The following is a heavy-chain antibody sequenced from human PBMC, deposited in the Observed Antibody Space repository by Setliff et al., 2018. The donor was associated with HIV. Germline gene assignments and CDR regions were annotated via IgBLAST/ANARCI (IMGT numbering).Heavy chain of an antibody. CDR3: ARGGYYDILTGYSNGFDY. D-gene: IGHD3-9*01. CDR2: IYHSGST. J-gene: IGHJ4*02. V-gene: IGHV4-61*10. Sequence: SETLSLTCTVSGGSISSGSYYWSWIRQPAGKGLEWIGSIYHSGSTYYNPSLKSRATISADTSKNQFSLKLSSVTAADTAVYYCARGGYYDILTGYSNGFDYWGQGTLVTVSS. CDR1: GGSISSGSYY.